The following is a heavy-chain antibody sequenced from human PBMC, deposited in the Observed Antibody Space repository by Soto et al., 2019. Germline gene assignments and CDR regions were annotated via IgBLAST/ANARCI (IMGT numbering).Heavy chain of an antibody. J-gene: IGHJ6*02. CDR3: ARDLSIAVDGRDNYYYGMDV. CDR1: GGTFSSYA. Sequence: QVQLVQSGAEVKKPGSSVKVSCTASGGTFSSYAISWVRQAPGQVLEWMGGIIPIFGTANYAQKFQGRVTITADKSTSTAYMELSSLRSEDTAVYYCARDLSIAVDGRDNYYYGMDVWGQGTTVTVSS. V-gene: IGHV1-69*06. D-gene: IGHD6-19*01. CDR2: IIPIFGTA.